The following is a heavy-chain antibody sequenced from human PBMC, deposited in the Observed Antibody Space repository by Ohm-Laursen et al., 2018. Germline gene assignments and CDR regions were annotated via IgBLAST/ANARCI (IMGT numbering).Heavy chain of an antibody. CDR2: ISSSSSTI. CDR3: ARGGLEWLFKYYGMDV. D-gene: IGHD3-3*01. CDR1: GFTFSDYY. Sequence: SLRLSCSASGFTFSDYYMNWIRQAPGKGLEWISYISSSSSTIYYADSVKGRFTISRDNAKNSLYLQMNSLRAEDTAVYYCARGGLEWLFKYYGMDVWGQGTTVTVSS. V-gene: IGHV3-11*04. J-gene: IGHJ6*02.